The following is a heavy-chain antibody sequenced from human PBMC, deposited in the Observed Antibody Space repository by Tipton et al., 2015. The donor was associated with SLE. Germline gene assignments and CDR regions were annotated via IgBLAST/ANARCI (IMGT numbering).Heavy chain of an antibody. CDR3: ARDLVGANSYMDV. V-gene: IGHV1-46*01. CDR1: GYTFTSYS. Sequence: QSGPEVKKPGASVRVSCKTSGYTFTSYSIHWVRQAPGQGLEWMGIINPRGGSTRYAQRFQGRVTLTRDTSTSTVYMELSGLRSEDTAVYYCARDLVGANSYMDVWGKGTTVTVSS. D-gene: IGHD1-26*01. J-gene: IGHJ6*03. CDR2: INPRGGST.